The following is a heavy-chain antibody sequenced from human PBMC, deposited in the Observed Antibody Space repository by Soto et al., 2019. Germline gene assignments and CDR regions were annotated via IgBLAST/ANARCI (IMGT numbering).Heavy chain of an antibody. Sequence: QVQLVESGGGVVQPGRSLRLSCAASGFTFSSYGMHWVRQAPGKGLEWVAVISYDGSNKYYADSVKGRFTISRDNSKNTLYLQMNSLRAEDTAGYYCAKDWPPYSSSSLADYWGQGTLVTVSS. CDR2: ISYDGSNK. V-gene: IGHV3-30*18. CDR1: GFTFSSYG. D-gene: IGHD6-6*01. J-gene: IGHJ4*02. CDR3: AKDWPPYSSSSLADY.